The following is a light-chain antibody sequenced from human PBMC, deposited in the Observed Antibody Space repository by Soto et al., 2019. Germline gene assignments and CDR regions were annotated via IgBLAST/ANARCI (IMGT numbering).Light chain of an antibody. CDR3: SSYTGSNTHYV. V-gene: IGLV2-14*03. J-gene: IGLJ1*01. CDR1: SSDVDGYNY. Sequence: QSALTQPASVSGSPGQSITISCTGTSSDVDGYNYVSWYQQHPGRAPKLMIYDVTNRPSGVSNRFSGSKSGNTASLTISGLQAEDEADYYCSSYTGSNTHYVFGTGIKLTVL. CDR2: DVT.